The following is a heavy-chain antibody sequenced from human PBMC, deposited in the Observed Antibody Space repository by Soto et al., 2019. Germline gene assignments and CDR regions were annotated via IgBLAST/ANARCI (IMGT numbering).Heavy chain of an antibody. J-gene: IGHJ6*04. CDR1: GFTFSSYA. Sequence: PGGSLRLSCAASGFTFSSYAMSWVRQAPGKGLEWVSAISGSGGRTYYADSVKGRFTISRDNSKNTLYLQMNSLRVEDTAVYYCASGFDSSWFPNVWCKGTTVTVSS. CDR2: ISGSGGRT. D-gene: IGHD6-13*01. CDR3: ASGFDSSWFPNV. V-gene: IGHV3-23*01.